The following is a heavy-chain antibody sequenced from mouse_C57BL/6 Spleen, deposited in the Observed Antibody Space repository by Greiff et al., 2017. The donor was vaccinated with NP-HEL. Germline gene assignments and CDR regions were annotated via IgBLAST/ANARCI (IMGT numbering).Heavy chain of an antibody. CDR3: ARYLHAMDY. J-gene: IGHJ4*01. D-gene: IGHD5-1*01. V-gene: IGHV1-82*01. CDR2: IYPGDGDT. Sequence: QVQLQQSGPELVKPGASVKISCKASGYAFSSSWMNWVKQRPGKGLEWIGRIYPGDGDTNYNGKFKGKATLTADKSSSTAYMQLSSLTSEDSAVYFCARYLHAMDYWGQGTSVTVSS. CDR1: GYAFSSSW.